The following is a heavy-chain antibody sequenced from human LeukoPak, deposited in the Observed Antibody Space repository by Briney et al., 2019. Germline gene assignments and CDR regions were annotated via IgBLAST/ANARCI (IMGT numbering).Heavy chain of an antibody. CDR1: GGTFSSYA. J-gene: IGHJ4*02. CDR3: ASGGTQEMAIDY. Sequence: SVKVSCKASGGTFSSYAISWVRQAPGQGREWMGGIIPIFGTANYAQKFQGRVTITADESTSTAYMELSSLRSEDTAVYYCASGGTQEMAIDYWGQGTRVIVSA. V-gene: IGHV1-69*01. D-gene: IGHD5-24*01. CDR2: IIPIFGTA.